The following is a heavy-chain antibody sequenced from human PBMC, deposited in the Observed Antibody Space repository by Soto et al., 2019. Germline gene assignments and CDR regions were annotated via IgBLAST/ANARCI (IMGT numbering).Heavy chain of an antibody. V-gene: IGHV3-21*01. J-gene: IGHJ6*02. CDR2: MNSSSTYI. CDR3: ARSLEYYGFWSYGMDV. CDR1: GFTFSNYD. D-gene: IGHD3-3*01. Sequence: LRLSCAASGFTFSNYDMHWVRQAPGKGLEWVSFMNSSSTYIYYADSVKGRFTISRDNAKNALYLQMNSLRAADTAVYFCARSLEYYGFWSYGMDVWGQGTTVTVSS.